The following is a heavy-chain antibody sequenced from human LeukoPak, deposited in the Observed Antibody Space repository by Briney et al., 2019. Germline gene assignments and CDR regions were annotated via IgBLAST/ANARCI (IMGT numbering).Heavy chain of an antibody. D-gene: IGHD1-14*01. J-gene: IGHJ4*02. CDR1: GFTFSNAW. Sequence: GGSLRLSCAASGFTFSNAWMTWVRQAPGKGLEWVGRIKSITHGGTTDYAAPVKGRFTISRDDSKNTLYLQMDSLKTKDTAVYYCSTDAGLRALGGQGTLVTVSS. CDR2: IKSITHGGTT. CDR3: STDAGLRAL. V-gene: IGHV3-15*01.